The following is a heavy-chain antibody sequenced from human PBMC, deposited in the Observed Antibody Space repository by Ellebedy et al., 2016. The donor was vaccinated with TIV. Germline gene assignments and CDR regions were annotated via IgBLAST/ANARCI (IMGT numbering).Heavy chain of an antibody. CDR3: ARGGMRCSGGSCYPPNWFDP. D-gene: IGHD2-15*01. J-gene: IGHJ5*02. CDR2: INHSGST. CDR1: GGSFSGYY. V-gene: IGHV4-34*01. Sequence: MPSETLSLTCAVYGGSFSGYYWSRIRQPPGKGLEWIGEINHSGSTNYNPSLKSRVTISVNKSKNQFSLKLSSVTAADTAVYYCARGGMRCSGGSCYPPNWFDPWGQGTLVTVSS.